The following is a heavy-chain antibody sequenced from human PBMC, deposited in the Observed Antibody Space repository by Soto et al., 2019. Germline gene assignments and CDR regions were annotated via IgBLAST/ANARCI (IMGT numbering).Heavy chain of an antibody. CDR1: GFSVGSNY. Sequence: EVQLVETGGGLIQPGGSLRLSCAASGFSVGSNYMTWVRQSPGKGLEWVSLIYSNGDTDYADSVKGRFSISRDNFKNSLYLQMNNLRAEDTAVYHCARNSYSSPVPEADGVWGRGTLVTVSS. D-gene: IGHD2-15*01. CDR3: ARNSYSSPVPEADGV. CDR2: IYSNGDT. V-gene: IGHV3-53*02. J-gene: IGHJ4*02.